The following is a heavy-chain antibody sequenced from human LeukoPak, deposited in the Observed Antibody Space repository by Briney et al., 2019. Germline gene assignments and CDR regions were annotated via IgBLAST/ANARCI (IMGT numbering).Heavy chain of an antibody. Sequence: GASVKVSCKASGYTFTSYDINWVRQATGQALEWMGWMNPNSGNTGYAQKFQGRVTMTRNTSISTAYMELSSLRSEDTAVYYCARGQGQTYFDWLLQTYYYYGMDVWGQGTTVTVSS. CDR3: ARGQGQTYFDWLLQTYYYYGMDV. CDR1: GYTFTSYD. D-gene: IGHD3-9*01. J-gene: IGHJ6*02. V-gene: IGHV1-8*01. CDR2: MNPNSGNT.